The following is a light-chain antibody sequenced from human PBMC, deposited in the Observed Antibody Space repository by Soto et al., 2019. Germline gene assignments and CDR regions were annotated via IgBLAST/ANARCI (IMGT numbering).Light chain of an antibody. CDR3: QQYYSTPRT. Sequence: DIVMTQSPDSLAVSLGERATLNCKSSQSVLYSSNNKNYLAWYQQKPGQPPKLLIYWASTRESGVPDRFSGSGSGTDFPLTISSLQAEDVAVYCCQQYYSTPRTFDQGTKVDIK. V-gene: IGKV4-1*01. CDR1: QSVLYSSNNKNY. CDR2: WAS. J-gene: IGKJ1*01.